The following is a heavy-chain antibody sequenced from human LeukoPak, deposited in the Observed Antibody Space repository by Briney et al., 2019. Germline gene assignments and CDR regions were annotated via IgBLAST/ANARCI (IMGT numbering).Heavy chain of an antibody. V-gene: IGHV3-33*08. CDR2: IWYDGSNK. J-gene: IGHJ4*02. CDR3: ARDETGTTGAFGY. D-gene: IGHD1-7*01. Sequence: QPGGSLRLSCAASGFTFSNYMMHWVRQAPGKGLEWVAVIWYDGSNKYYADSVKGRFTISRDNSKNTLYLQMNSLRAEDTAVYYCARDETGTTGAFGYWGQGTLVTVSS. CDR1: GFTFSNYM.